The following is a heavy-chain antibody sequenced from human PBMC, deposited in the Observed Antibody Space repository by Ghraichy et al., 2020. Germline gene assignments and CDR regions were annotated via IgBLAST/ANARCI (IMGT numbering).Heavy chain of an antibody. Sequence: TLSLTCTVSGGSISSYYWSWIRQPPGKGLEWIGYIYYSGSTNYNPSLKSRVTISVDTSKNQFSLKLSSVTAADTAVYYCARDRHDSSGYGAEYFQHWGQGTLVTVSS. CDR2: IYYSGST. CDR3: ARDRHDSSGYGAEYFQH. D-gene: IGHD3-22*01. V-gene: IGHV4-59*01. J-gene: IGHJ1*01. CDR1: GGSISSYY.